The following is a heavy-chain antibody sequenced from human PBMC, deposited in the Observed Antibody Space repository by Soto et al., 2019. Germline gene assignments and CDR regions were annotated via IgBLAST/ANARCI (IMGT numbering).Heavy chain of an antibody. Sequence: QVQLVQSGAEVKKPGSSVKVSCKASGGTFSSYAISWVRQAPGQGLEWMGGIIPIFGTANYAQKFQGRVTITADESTSTAYMELSSLRSEDTAVYYCARDSGGAVAGTRHYYYGMDVWGQGTTVTVSS. D-gene: IGHD6-19*01. V-gene: IGHV1-69*01. J-gene: IGHJ6*02. CDR2: IIPIFGTA. CDR3: ARDSGGAVAGTRHYYYGMDV. CDR1: GGTFSSYA.